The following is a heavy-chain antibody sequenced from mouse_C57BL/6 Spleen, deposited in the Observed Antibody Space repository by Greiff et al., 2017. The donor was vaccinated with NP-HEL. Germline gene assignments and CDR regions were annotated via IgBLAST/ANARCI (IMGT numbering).Heavy chain of an antibody. D-gene: IGHD2-3*01. Sequence: QVPVKQSGAELVRPGASVTLSCKASCYPFPDSDLPLVPQTPFPCLSWIGALVPDTFGTAYYPPFKGPAILTADKSSSTAYMELRSLTSEDSAVYYCTRRAGYDGYRDYARDYWGQGTSVTVSS. CDR2: LVPDTFGT. CDR1: CYPFPDSD. J-gene: IGHJ4*01. CDR3: TRRAGYDGYRDYARDY. V-gene: IGHV1-15*01.